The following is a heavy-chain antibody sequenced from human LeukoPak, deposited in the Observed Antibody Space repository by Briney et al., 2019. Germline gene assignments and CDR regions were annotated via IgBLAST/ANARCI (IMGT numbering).Heavy chain of an antibody. CDR2: IYTSGST. V-gene: IGHV4-4*07. J-gene: IGHJ4*02. D-gene: IGHD3-10*01. CDR3: ARHLPMVRGVIDWAFGY. CDR1: GGSISSYY. Sequence: SETLSLTCTVSGGSISSYYWSWIRQPAGKGLEWIGRIYTSGSTNYNPSLKSRVTKSVDTSKNQFSLKLSFVTGADTAVCYCARHLPMVRGVIDWAFGYWGQGTLVTVSS.